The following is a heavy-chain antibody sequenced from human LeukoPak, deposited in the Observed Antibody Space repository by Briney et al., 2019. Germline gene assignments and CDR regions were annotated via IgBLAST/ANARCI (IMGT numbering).Heavy chain of an antibody. V-gene: IGHV3-23*01. J-gene: IGHJ4*02. D-gene: IGHD2-15*01. CDR2: ISGSGGST. Sequence: GASVKVSCKASGYTFTSYGISWVRQAPGKGLEWVSAISGSGGSTYYADSVKGRFTISRDNSKNTLYLQMNSLRAEDTAVYYCAKAAEDIVVVVAATNYWGQGTLVTVSS. CDR1: GYTFTSYG. CDR3: AKAAEDIVVVVAATNY.